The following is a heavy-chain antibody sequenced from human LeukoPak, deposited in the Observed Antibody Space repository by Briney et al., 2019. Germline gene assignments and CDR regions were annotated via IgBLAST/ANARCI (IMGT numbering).Heavy chain of an antibody. CDR2: IKSDGSST. Sequence: GGSLRLSCTASGFTFSSYWMHWVRQVPGKGQVWVSRIKSDGSSTTYADSVKGRFTISRDNAKNTLYLQMSSLRAEDTAVYYCARSTYSGSSYDYWGQGTLVTVSS. V-gene: IGHV3-74*01. D-gene: IGHD1-26*01. CDR1: GFTFSSYW. CDR3: ARSTYSGSSYDY. J-gene: IGHJ4*02.